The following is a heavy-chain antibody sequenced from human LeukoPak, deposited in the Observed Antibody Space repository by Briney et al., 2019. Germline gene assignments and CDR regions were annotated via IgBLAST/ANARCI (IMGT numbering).Heavy chain of an antibody. Sequence: GESLKISCKGSGYSFTNNWIAWVRQMPGKGLEWMGIIFPGDSDTRYSPSFQGQVTISADKSISTAYLQWSSLKASDTAMYYCARLRYSSSSGTDSWGQGTLVTVSS. CDR3: ARLRYSSSSGTDS. V-gene: IGHV5-51*01. D-gene: IGHD6-6*01. CDR1: GYSFTNNW. J-gene: IGHJ4*02. CDR2: IFPGDSDT.